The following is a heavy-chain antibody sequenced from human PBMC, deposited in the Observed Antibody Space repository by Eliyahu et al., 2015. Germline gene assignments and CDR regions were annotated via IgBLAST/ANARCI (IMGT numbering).Heavy chain of an antibody. CDR3: ARHWYYVFDY. Sequence: EVQLVESGGGLVQPGGSLRLSCVGSGFAFSSYWMNWVRQAPGKGLEWVANINQDGSDQDYGDSVKGRFTISRDNAKNSLYLQMNNLRVEDTAVYYCARHWYYVFDYWGQGTQVTVSS. D-gene: IGHD2/OR15-2a*01. CDR2: INQDGSDQ. CDR1: GFAFSSYW. V-gene: IGHV3-7*01. J-gene: IGHJ4*02.